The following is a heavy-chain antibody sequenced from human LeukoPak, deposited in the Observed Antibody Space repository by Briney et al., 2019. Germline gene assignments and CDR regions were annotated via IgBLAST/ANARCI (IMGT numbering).Heavy chain of an antibody. CDR3: ARRRVTNAFDI. V-gene: IGHV1-2*02. CDR2: INSNSGGI. Sequence: GASVKDSCKASGYTFTDYYMHWVRQAPGQGLEWVGWINSNSGGINYAQKFQGRVTMTRDTSISTAYMELSRLRSDDTAVYYCARRRVTNAFDIWGQGTMVTVSS. J-gene: IGHJ3*02. CDR1: GYTFTDYY. D-gene: IGHD3-10*01.